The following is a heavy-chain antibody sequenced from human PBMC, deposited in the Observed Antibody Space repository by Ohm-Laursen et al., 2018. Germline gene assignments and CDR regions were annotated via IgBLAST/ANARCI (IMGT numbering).Heavy chain of an antibody. CDR3: ARRTGYSSGWYNYFDY. Sequence: ASVKVSCKASGYTFTNYGISWVRQAPGQGLEWMGWISGYNGDTNYAQKFQGRVTMTTDTSTNTAYMELSRLRSDDTAVYYCARRTGYSSGWYNYFDYWGQGTLVTVSS. D-gene: IGHD6-19*01. CDR2: ISGYNGDT. V-gene: IGHV1-18*01. CDR1: GYTFTNYG. J-gene: IGHJ4*02.